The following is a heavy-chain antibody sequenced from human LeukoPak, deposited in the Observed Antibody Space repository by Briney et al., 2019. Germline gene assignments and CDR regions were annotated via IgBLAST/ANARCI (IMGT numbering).Heavy chain of an antibody. J-gene: IGHJ4*02. Sequence: GGSLRLSCAASGFTFSSYGMHWVRQAPGKGLEWVAVIWYDGSNKYYADSVKGRFTISRDNSKKTLFLQMNSLRAEDTAVYYCARAVRGVIYHIDYWGQGTLVTVSS. CDR3: ARAVRGVIYHIDY. V-gene: IGHV3-33*01. CDR2: IWYDGSNK. D-gene: IGHD3-10*01. CDR1: GFTFSSYG.